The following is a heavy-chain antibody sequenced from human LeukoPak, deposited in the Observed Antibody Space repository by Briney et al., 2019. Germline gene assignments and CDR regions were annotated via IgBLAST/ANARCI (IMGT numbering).Heavy chain of an antibody. CDR2: IYYSGST. CDR3: ARDPSSFGGRFDP. CDR1: GGSISSYY. Sequence: TSETLSLTCTVSGGSISSYYWSWIRQPPGKGLEWIGYIYYSGSTNYNPSLKSRVTISVDTSKNQFPLKLSSVTAADTAVYYCARDPSSFGGRFDPWGQGTLVAVSS. V-gene: IGHV4-59*12. J-gene: IGHJ5*02. D-gene: IGHD3-10*01.